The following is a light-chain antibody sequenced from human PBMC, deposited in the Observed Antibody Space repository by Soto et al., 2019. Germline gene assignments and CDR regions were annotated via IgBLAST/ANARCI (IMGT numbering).Light chain of an antibody. Sequence: IVMTQSPATLSVSPGERATLSCRASQSVSSNLAWYQRRPGQAPRLLIYGASTRAPGIPARFSGSGSETEFTLTISSLQSEDFAVYYCQQYNNWPPWTFGQGTKVE. CDR3: QQYNNWPPWT. CDR2: GAS. CDR1: QSVSSN. V-gene: IGKV3-15*01. J-gene: IGKJ1*01.